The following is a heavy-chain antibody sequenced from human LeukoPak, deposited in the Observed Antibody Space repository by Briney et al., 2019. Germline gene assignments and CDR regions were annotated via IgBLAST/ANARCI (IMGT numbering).Heavy chain of an antibody. CDR1: GYTFTSYG. Sequence: ASVKVSCKASGYTFTSYGISWVRQAPGQGLEWMGWISAYNGNTNYAQKLQGRVTMTTDTSTSTAYMELRGLRSDDTAVYYCARHSDDYGDYTPSYWGQGTLVTVSS. V-gene: IGHV1-18*01. J-gene: IGHJ4*02. CDR2: ISAYNGNT. CDR3: ARHSDDYGDYTPSY. D-gene: IGHD4-17*01.